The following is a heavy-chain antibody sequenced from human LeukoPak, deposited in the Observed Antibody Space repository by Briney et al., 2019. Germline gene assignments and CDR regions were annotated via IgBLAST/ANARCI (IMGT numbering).Heavy chain of an antibody. J-gene: IGHJ5*02. CDR2: IYYTGNT. Sequence: PSETLSLTCTVSGGSISSGDYYWSWIRQHPGKGLEWIGYIYYTGNTYYNPSLKSRVTMSVDTSKNQFSLELSSVTAADTAVYYCARARDCSGGSCYQFSWFDPWGQGSLVTVSS. CDR1: GGSISSGDYY. D-gene: IGHD2-15*01. CDR3: ARARDCSGGSCYQFSWFDP. V-gene: IGHV4-31*03.